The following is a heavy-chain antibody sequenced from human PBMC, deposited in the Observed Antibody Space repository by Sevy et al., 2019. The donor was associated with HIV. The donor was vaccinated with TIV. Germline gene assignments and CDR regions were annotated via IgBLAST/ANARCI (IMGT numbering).Heavy chain of an antibody. CDR3: ARTSTLTISALDS. D-gene: IGHD4-17*01. V-gene: IGHV4-34*01. Sequence: SETLSLTCGVSGGTFVGHYWTWIRQTPGKGLEWIGEINHRGTANYNPSLKSRVSISVDTSNNQFSLRLNSVTAADKAVYYCARTSTLTISALDSWGQGALVTVSS. CDR2: INHRGTA. J-gene: IGHJ4*02. CDR1: GGTFVGHY.